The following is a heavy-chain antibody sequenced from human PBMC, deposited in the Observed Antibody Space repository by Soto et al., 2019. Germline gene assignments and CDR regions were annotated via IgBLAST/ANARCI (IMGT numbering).Heavy chain of an antibody. D-gene: IGHD3-22*01. V-gene: IGHV3-48*01. J-gene: IGHJ3*02. CDR1: GFTFSTYS. Sequence: SGGSLRLSCAASGFTFSTYSMNWVRQAPGKGLEWVSYISSSSSTIFYTDSVKGRFTVSRDNAKNSLYLQMNSLRAEDAAVYYCASPRAYDISGYLNIWGQGTMVTVSS. CDR3: ASPRAYDISGYLNI. CDR2: ISSSSSTI.